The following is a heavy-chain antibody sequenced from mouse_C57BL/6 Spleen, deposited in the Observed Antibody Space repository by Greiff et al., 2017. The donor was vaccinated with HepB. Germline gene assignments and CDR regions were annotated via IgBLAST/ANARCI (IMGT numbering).Heavy chain of an antibody. CDR3: GRLRGDYDWYFDV. D-gene: IGHD2-4*01. CDR1: GFTFSSYG. J-gene: IGHJ1*03. CDR2: ISSGGSYT. V-gene: IGHV5-6*01. Sequence: EVMLVESGGDLVKPGGSLKLSCAASGFTFSSYGMSWVRQTPDKRLEWVATISSGGSYTYYPDSVKGRFTISRDNAKNTLYLQMSSLKSEDTAMYYCGRLRGDYDWYFDVWGTGTTVTVSS.